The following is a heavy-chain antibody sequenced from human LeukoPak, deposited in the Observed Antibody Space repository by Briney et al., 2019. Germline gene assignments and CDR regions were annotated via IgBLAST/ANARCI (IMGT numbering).Heavy chain of an antibody. D-gene: IGHD3-10*01. CDR3: AKGRGPFDP. CDR2: VYYLGTT. V-gene: IGHV4-61*03. J-gene: IGHJ5*02. Sequence: PSETLSLTCTVSGYSISSGYYWSWIRQTPGKGLEWIGYVYYLGTTAYNPSLESRVTISVDTSKNHFSLKLSSLTAADTGVYYCAKGRGPFDPWGQGTLVTVSS. CDR1: GYSISSGYY.